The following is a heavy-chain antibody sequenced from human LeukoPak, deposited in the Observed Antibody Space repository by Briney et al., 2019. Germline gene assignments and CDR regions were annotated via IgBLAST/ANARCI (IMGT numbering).Heavy chain of an antibody. V-gene: IGHV1-2*02. D-gene: IGHD6-13*01. Sequence: ASVKVSCKASGYTFTGYYMHWVRQAPGQGLEWMGWINPNSGGTNYAQKCQGRVTMTRDTSISTAYMELSRLRSDDTAVYYCARVDTPIAAAGADYWGQGTLVTVSS. CDR2: INPNSGGT. CDR3: ARVDTPIAAAGADY. J-gene: IGHJ4*02. CDR1: GYTFTGYY.